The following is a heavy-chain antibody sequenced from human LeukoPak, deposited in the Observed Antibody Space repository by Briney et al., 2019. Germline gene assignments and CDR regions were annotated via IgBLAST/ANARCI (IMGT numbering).Heavy chain of an antibody. CDR3: ARVGGLRFLEWLSYLDY. D-gene: IGHD3-3*01. CDR2: ISAYNGNT. V-gene: IGHV1-18*01. Sequence: ASVKVSCKASGYTFTSYGNSWVRQAPGQGLEWMGWISAYNGNTNYAQKLQGRVTMTTDTSTSTTYMELRSLRSDDTAVYYCARVGGLRFLEWLSYLDYWGQGTLVTVSS. J-gene: IGHJ4*02. CDR1: GYTFTSYG.